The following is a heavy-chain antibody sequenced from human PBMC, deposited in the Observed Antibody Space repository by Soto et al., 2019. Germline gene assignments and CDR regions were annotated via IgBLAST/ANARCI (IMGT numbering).Heavy chain of an antibody. V-gene: IGHV1-8*01. CDR3: AREHSSSWLDY. Sequence: QVQLVQSGAEVKKPGASVKVSCNASVYTFTSYDSNWVRQATGQGLEWMGWMNPNSGNTGYAQKLQGRVTMTRNTSMSTVYMELSSLGSEDTAVYYCAREHSSSWLDYWGPGPLVTVSS. CDR2: MNPNSGNT. J-gene: IGHJ4*02. CDR1: VYTFTSYD. D-gene: IGHD6-13*01.